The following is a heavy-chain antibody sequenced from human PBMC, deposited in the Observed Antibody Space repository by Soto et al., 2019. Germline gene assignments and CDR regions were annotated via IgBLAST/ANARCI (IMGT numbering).Heavy chain of an antibody. Sequence: QLQLQESGSGLVKPSQTLSLTCAVSGGSISSGGYSWSWIRQPPGKGLEWIGYIYHSGSTYYNPSLKSRVTISVDRSKNQFSLKLSSVTAADTAVYYCARGYYYDSSGYYRGAFDIWGQGTMVTVSS. J-gene: IGHJ3*02. CDR2: IYHSGST. D-gene: IGHD3-22*01. CDR3: ARGYYYDSSGYYRGAFDI. V-gene: IGHV4-30-2*01. CDR1: GGSISSGGYS.